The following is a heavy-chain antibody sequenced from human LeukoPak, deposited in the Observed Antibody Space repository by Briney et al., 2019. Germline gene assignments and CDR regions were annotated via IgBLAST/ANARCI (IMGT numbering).Heavy chain of an antibody. CDR1: GGSISSYY. CDR2: IYYSGST. CDR3: ARGVTSRLRYFDWSGYYYYYMDV. V-gene: IGHV4-59*12. Sequence: SETLSLTCTVSGGSISSYYWSWIRQPPGKGLEWIGYIYYSGSTYYNPSLKSRVTISVDTSKNQFSLKLSSVTAADTAVYYCARGVTSRLRYFDWSGYYYYYMDVWGKGTTVTISS. J-gene: IGHJ6*03. D-gene: IGHD3-9*01.